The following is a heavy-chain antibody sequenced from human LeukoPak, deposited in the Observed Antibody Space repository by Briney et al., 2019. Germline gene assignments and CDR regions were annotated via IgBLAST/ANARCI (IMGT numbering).Heavy chain of an antibody. CDR3: AKWGDYDVLTGYYVSDY. D-gene: IGHD3-9*01. CDR2: VTGSGGNT. V-gene: IGHV3-23*01. CDR1: GFTFSNYA. J-gene: IGHJ4*02. Sequence: GGSLRLSCAASGFTFSNYAMSWVRQAPGKGLEWVSAVTGSGGNTYYADSVKGRFTISRDNSKNTVFLQMNSLRAEDTAVYYCAKWGDYDVLTGYYVSDYWGQGTLVTVSS.